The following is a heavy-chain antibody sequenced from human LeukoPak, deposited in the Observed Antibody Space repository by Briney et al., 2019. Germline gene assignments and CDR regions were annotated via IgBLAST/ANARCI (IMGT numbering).Heavy chain of an antibody. V-gene: IGHV1-8*01. CDR3: ARATSDSFSGWFDP. Sequence: ASVKVSCKASGYTFTSYDINWVRQATGQGLEWMGWMNPNSGNTGYAQKFQGRVPMTRNTSISTAYMELSSLRSEDTAVYYCARATSDSFSGWFDPWGQGTLVTVSS. CDR1: GYTFTSYD. D-gene: IGHD6-25*01. J-gene: IGHJ5*02. CDR2: MNPNSGNT.